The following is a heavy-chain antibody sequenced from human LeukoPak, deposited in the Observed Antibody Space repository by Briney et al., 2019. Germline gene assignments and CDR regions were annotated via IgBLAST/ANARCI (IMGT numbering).Heavy chain of an antibody. Sequence: GGSLRLSCAASGFTFSSSGMHWVRQAPGKGLEWVAVISYDGSNKYYADSVKGRFTISRDNSKNTLYLQMNSLRAEDTAVYYCARDLLIAASDYWGQGTLVTVSS. CDR1: GFTFSSSG. D-gene: IGHD6-6*01. V-gene: IGHV3-30*03. J-gene: IGHJ4*02. CDR2: ISYDGSNK. CDR3: ARDLLIAASDY.